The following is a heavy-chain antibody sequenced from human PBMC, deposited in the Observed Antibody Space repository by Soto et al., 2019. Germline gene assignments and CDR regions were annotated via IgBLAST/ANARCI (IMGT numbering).Heavy chain of an antibody. CDR1: GGSISSGGYY. V-gene: IGHV4-31*03. Sequence: LSLTCTVSGGSISSGGYYWSWIRQHPGKGLEWIGYIYYSGSTYYNPSLKSRVTISVDTSKNQFSLKLSSVTAADTAVYYCARDSPQTTNFDPWGQGTLVTVSS. CDR2: IYYSGST. CDR3: ARDSPQTTNFDP. J-gene: IGHJ5*02. D-gene: IGHD1-7*01.